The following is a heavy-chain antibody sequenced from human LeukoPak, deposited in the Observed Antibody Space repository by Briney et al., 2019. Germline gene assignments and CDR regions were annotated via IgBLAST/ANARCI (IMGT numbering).Heavy chain of an antibody. CDR1: GGTFSSYA. Sequence: ASVKVSCKASGGTFSSYAISWVRQAPGQGLEWMGGIIPIFGTANYAQKFQGRVTITADESTSTAYMELSSLRSEDTAVYFCARGHTVIRGIILVRGFDPWGQGTLVTVSS. J-gene: IGHJ5*02. D-gene: IGHD3-10*01. CDR2: IIPIFGTA. CDR3: ARGHTVIRGIILVRGFDP. V-gene: IGHV1-69*01.